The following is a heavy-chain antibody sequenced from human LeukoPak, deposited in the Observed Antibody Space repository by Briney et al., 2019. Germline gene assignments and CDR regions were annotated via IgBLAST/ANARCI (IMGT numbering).Heavy chain of an antibody. CDR3: ANLRGSGSSYFDS. V-gene: IGHV3-23*01. CDR2: ISASGIGT. Sequence: PGGSLRLSCAASGFTFSTYVMSWVRQAPRKGLEWVSTISASGIGTYYADSVKGRFTVSRDNSKNTPYLQMNSLRAEDTAVYFCANLRGSGSSYFDSWGQGTLVTVSS. CDR1: GFTFSTYV. D-gene: IGHD3-10*01. J-gene: IGHJ4*02.